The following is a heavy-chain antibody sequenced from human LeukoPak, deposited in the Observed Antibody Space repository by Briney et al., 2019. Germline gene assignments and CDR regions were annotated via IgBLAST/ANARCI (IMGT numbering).Heavy chain of an antibody. J-gene: IGHJ4*02. CDR2: INPNSGAT. D-gene: IGHD1-26*01. CDR3: VRVQYTGSYYSFHY. V-gene: IGHV1-2*02. Sequence: ASVKVSCKASGYTFTGYYMNWVRQAPGQGLEWMGWINPNSGATNYAQKFQGRVTMTRDTSISTAYMDLTNLGSDDTAVYYCVRVQYTGSYYSFHYWGQGTLVTVSS. CDR1: GYTFTGYY.